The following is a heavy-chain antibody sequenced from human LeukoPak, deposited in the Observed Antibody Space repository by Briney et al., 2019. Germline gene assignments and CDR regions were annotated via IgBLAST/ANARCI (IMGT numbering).Heavy chain of an antibody. D-gene: IGHD1-14*01. V-gene: IGHV3-30*04. Sequence: GGSLRLSCADSGFTFSTYAMHWVRQAPGKGLEWVAVISDDGGDKYYADAVNGLFTTCIDNSNKTLYMHMNSLRAADRDVYYCARDHSWTGSWPSSSAMDVWGQGTPVTVSS. CDR3: ARDHSWTGSWPSSSAMDV. J-gene: IGHJ6*02. CDR1: GFTFSTYA. CDR2: ISDDGGDK.